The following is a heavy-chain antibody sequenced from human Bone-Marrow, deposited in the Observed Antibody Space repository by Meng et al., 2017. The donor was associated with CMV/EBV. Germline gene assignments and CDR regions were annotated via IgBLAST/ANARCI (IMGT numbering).Heavy chain of an antibody. CDR1: GFTFSSYE. Sequence: GGSLRLSCAASGFTFSSYEMNWVRQAPGKGLEWVSYISSSGSTIYYADSVKGRFTISRDNAKNSLYLQMNSLRAEDTAVYYCAREGHTSFRFKYYYYYGMDVWGQATTVTVSS. V-gene: IGHV3-48*03. CDR3: AREGHTSFRFKYYYYYGMDV. J-gene: IGHJ6*02. D-gene: IGHD2-2*01. CDR2: ISSSGSTI.